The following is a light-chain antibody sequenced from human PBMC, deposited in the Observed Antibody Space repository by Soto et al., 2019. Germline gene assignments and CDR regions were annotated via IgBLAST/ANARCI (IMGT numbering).Light chain of an antibody. V-gene: IGKV1-39*01. Sequence: DIPMTQSPSSLSASVGDRVTITCRASQSISNYLNWYQQKPGKAPKFLIYAASSLQSGVPSRFSGSGSGTDFTLTISSLQPEDFATYYCQQSYSTPLTFGGGTKVEIK. CDR3: QQSYSTPLT. J-gene: IGKJ4*01. CDR2: AAS. CDR1: QSISNY.